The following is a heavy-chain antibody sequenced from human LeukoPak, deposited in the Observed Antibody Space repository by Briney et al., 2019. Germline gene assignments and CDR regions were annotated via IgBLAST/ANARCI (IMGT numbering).Heavy chain of an antibody. Sequence: SETLSLTCTVSGGSISSYYWSWIRQPPGKGLEWIGYIYYSGSTNYNPSLKSRVTISVDTSKNQFSLKLSSVTAADTAVYYCARACAGYSPLDYWGQGTLVTVSS. CDR2: IYYSGST. D-gene: IGHD5-18*01. CDR3: ARACAGYSPLDY. J-gene: IGHJ4*02. CDR1: GGSISSYY. V-gene: IGHV4-59*01.